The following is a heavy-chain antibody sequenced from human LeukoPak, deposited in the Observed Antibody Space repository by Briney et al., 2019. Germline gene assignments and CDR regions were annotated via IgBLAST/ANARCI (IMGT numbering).Heavy chain of an antibody. Sequence: QAGGSLRLSCAASGFTFSSYAMSWVRQAPGKGLEWVSAISGNGGSTYYADSVKGRFTISRDNSKNTLYLQMNSLRAEDTAVYYCAKGRGGYDYVWGSYPWYYFDYWGQGTLVTVSS. D-gene: IGHD3-16*01. CDR1: GFTFSSYA. CDR3: AKGRGGYDYVWGSYPWYYFDY. CDR2: ISGNGGST. V-gene: IGHV3-23*01. J-gene: IGHJ4*02.